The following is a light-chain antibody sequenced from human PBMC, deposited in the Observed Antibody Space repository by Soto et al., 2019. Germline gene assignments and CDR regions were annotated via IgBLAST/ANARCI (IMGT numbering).Light chain of an antibody. J-gene: IGKJ2*01. CDR2: KTS. Sequence: DVQMTQSPSTLSPSVGDRVTITCRASQSFNTWLAWYQQKPGKTPKLLIYKTSNLESGVPPRFSCSGSGTEFTLTISSLQHEDSETYYYQQYNSYPYTFGQGTKLESK. V-gene: IGKV1-5*03. CDR3: QQYNSYPYT. CDR1: QSFNTW.